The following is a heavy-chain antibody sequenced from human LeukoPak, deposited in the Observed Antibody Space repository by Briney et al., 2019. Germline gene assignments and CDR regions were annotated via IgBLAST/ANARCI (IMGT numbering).Heavy chain of an antibody. CDR2: IRYDGSNK. J-gene: IGHJ4*02. CDR3: AKPPTVVTEY. V-gene: IGHV3-30*02. CDR1: GFTFSSYG. Sequence: GGYLRLSCAASGFTFSSYGMHWVRQAPGKGLEWVAFIRYDGSNKYYADSVKGRFTISRDNSKNTLYLQMNSLRAEDTAVYYCAKPPTVVTEYWGQGTLVTVSS. D-gene: IGHD4-23*01.